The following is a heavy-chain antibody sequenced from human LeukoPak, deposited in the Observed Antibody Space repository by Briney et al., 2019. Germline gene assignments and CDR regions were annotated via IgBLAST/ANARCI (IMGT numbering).Heavy chain of an antibody. CDR1: GFVVSTNY. CDR3: VKDFGRIRGTPDS. Sequence: GGSLRLSCVASGFVVSTNYFSWVRQAPGKGPEYVSTISGSGNGFSIYYADSVKGRFTISRDDSKSILYLQMNGLRSEDTAVYYCVKDFGRIRGTPDSWGQGTLVTVSS. J-gene: IGHJ4*02. V-gene: IGHV3-64D*06. D-gene: IGHD1-26*01. CDR2: ISGSGNGFSI.